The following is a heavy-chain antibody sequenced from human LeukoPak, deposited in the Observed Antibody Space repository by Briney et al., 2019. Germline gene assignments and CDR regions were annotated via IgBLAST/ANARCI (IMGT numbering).Heavy chain of an antibody. J-gene: IGHJ4*02. CDR2: ISSSTNTI. Sequence: GGSLRLSCEVSGFPFTLYNMNWVRQAPGKGLEWLSYISSSTNTIYYADSVKGRFTISRDNAKNSLYLQMNGLGAEDTAVYYCARPGADYYGSEGGYLGQGTLVTVSS. CDR3: ARPGADYYGSEGGY. V-gene: IGHV3-48*04. D-gene: IGHD3-10*01. CDR1: GFPFTLYN.